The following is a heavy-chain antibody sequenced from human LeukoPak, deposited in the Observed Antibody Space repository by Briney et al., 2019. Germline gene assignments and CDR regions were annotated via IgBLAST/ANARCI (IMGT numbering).Heavy chain of an antibody. D-gene: IGHD3-10*01. CDR2: INPNSGGT. V-gene: IGHV1-2*02. Sequence: ASVKVSCKASGYTFSNNDINWVRQATGQGLEWMGWINPNSGGTNYAQKFQGRVTMTRDTSISAAYMELSSLRSEDTAVYYCARGDYYGSDGFDYWGQGTLVTVSS. CDR1: GYTFSNND. J-gene: IGHJ4*02. CDR3: ARGDYYGSDGFDY.